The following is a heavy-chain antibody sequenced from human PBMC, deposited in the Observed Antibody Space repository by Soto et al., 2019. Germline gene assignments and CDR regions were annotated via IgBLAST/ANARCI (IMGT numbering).Heavy chain of an antibody. J-gene: IGHJ4*02. D-gene: IGHD2-8*01. V-gene: IGHV4-59*01. Sequence: SETLSLTCTVSGGSISNFYWSWIRQPPGKGLEWIGYISYSGNTNYNTSLKSRVSISVDTSKNQLSLNLTSVTAADTAVYYCARAPMVLSRSYFDSWGQGTPVTVSS. CDR1: GGSISNFY. CDR3: ARAPMVLSRSYFDS. CDR2: ISYSGNT.